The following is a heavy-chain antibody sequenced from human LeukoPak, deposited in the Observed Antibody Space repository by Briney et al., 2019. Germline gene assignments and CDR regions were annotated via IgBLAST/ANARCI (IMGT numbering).Heavy chain of an antibody. Sequence: PGGSLRLSCAASGFTFSSYAMSWVRKAPGKGLEWVSAISGSGGSTYYADSVKGRFTISRDNSKNTLYLQMNSLRAEDTAVYYCAKDGSTIFGVVIKPPDYWGQGTLVTVSS. CDR2: ISGSGGST. D-gene: IGHD3-3*01. CDR3: AKDGSTIFGVVIKPPDY. V-gene: IGHV3-23*01. J-gene: IGHJ4*02. CDR1: GFTFSSYA.